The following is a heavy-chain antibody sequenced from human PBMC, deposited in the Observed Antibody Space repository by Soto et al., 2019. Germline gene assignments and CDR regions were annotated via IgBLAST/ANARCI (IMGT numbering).Heavy chain of an antibody. V-gene: IGHV3-33*01. CDR3: AREGLRGYSCYDPNYYFDY. CDR1: GFTFSSYG. D-gene: IGHD5-12*01. J-gene: IGHJ4*02. CDR2: IWYDGSNK. Sequence: QVQLVESGGGVVQPGRSLRLSCAASGFTFSSYGMHWVRQAPGKGLEWVAVIWYDGSNKYYADSVKGRFTISRDNSKNTLYLQMNSLRAEDMAVYYCAREGLRGYSCYDPNYYFDYWGQGTLVTVSS.